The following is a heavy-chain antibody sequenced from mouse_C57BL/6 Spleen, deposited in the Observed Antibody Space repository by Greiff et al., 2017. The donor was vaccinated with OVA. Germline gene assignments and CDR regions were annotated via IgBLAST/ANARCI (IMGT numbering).Heavy chain of an antibody. CDR1: GYSFTDYN. Sequence: EVKLMESGPELVKPGASVKISCKASGYSFTDYNMNWVKQSNGKSLEWIGVINPNYGTTSYNQKFKGKATLTVDQSSSTAYMQLNSLTSEDSAVYYCARSGYYGSSYGWYFDVWGTGTTVTVSS. V-gene: IGHV1-39*01. J-gene: IGHJ1*03. D-gene: IGHD1-1*01. CDR2: INPNYGTT. CDR3: ARSGYYGSSYGWYFDV.